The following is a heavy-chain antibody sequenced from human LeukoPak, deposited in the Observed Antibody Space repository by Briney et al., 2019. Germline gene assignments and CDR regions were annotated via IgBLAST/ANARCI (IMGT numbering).Heavy chain of an antibody. CDR1: GGSFSGYY. Sequence: SETLSLTCAVYGGSFSGYYWSWIRQPPGKGLEWIGEINHSGSTNYNPSLKSRVTISVDTSKNQFSLKLSSVTAADTAVYYCARGMLGGFDYWGQGTLVTVSS. CDR2: INHSGST. J-gene: IGHJ4*02. V-gene: IGHV4-34*01. CDR3: ARGMLGGFDY. D-gene: IGHD3-10*02.